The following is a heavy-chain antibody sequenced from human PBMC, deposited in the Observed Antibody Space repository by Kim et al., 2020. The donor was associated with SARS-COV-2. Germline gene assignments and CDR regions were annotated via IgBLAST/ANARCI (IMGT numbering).Heavy chain of an antibody. Sequence: GGSLRLSCAASGFTFSSYSMNWVRQAPGKGLEWVSSISSSSSYIYYADSVKGRFTISRDNAKNSLYLQMNSLRAEDTAVYYCARDAYYDFWSGYYMGYYYYGMDVWGQGTTVTVSS. V-gene: IGHV3-21*01. CDR2: ISSSSSYI. J-gene: IGHJ6*02. CDR1: GFTFSSYS. CDR3: ARDAYYDFWSGYYMGYYYYGMDV. D-gene: IGHD3-3*01.